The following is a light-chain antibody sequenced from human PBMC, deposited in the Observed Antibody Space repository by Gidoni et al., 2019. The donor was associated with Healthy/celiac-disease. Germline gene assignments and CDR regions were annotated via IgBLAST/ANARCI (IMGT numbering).Light chain of an antibody. CDR3: QQYYSTPPS. V-gene: IGKV4-1*01. J-gene: IGKJ4*01. CDR2: WAS. Sequence: QSVLYSSNNKNYLAWYQQKPGQPPKLLIYWASTRESGVPDRFSGSGSGTDFTLTISSLQAEDVAVYYCQQYYSTPPSFXGXTKVXIK. CDR1: QSVLYSSNNKNY.